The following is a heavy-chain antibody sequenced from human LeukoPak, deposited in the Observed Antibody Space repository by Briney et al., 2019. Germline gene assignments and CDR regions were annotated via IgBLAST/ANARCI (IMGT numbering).Heavy chain of an antibody. CDR2: ISPDKT. D-gene: IGHD3-3*02. CDR1: GFSFSTNP. CDR3: VKGHVDRAFTRSFEI. Sequence: GGSLRLSCAASGFSFSTNPMSWVRQAPGKGLEWVSAISPDKTYYADSVKGRLTISRDNYKNTVDLHMNSPRAEDTAIYYCVKGHVDRAFTRSFEIWGQGIVVTVSS. J-gene: IGHJ3*02. V-gene: IGHV3-23*01.